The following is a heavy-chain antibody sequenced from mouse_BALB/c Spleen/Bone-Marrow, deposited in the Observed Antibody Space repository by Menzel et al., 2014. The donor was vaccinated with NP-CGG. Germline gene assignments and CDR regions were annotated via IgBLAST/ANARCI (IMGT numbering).Heavy chain of an antibody. CDR3: AKSVSLRAMDY. D-gene: IGHD6-2*01. CDR2: IDPYYGGT. J-gene: IGHJ4*01. CDR1: GCSFTGYN. Sequence: VQGVESGPELEKPGASVKISCKASGCSFTGYNMNWVKQSNGKSLEWIGDIDPYYGGTSYNQKFKGKATLTVDKSSSTAYMQLKSLTSEDSAVYYCAKSVSLRAMDYWGQGTSVSVSS. V-gene: IGHV1-39*01.